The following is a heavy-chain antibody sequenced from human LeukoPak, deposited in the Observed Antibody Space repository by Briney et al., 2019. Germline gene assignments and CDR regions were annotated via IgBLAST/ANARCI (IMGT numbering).Heavy chain of an antibody. CDR3: ARSSEGRYYYDSSGYSYYYYYMDV. Sequence: SGTPSLTCTVSGASISSTSYYWGWIRQPPGKGLEWIGSTYYRGTTYYNPSLKSRVTISVDTSKNQFSLKLSSVTAADTAVYYCARSSEGRYYYDSSGYSYYYYYMDVWGKGTTVTISS. CDR1: GASISSTSYY. D-gene: IGHD3-22*01. V-gene: IGHV4-39*07. CDR2: TYYRGTT. J-gene: IGHJ6*03.